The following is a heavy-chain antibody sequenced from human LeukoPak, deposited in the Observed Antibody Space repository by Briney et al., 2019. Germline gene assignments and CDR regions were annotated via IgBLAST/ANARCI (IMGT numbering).Heavy chain of an antibody. CDR3: AKNSGYSWQYFFDY. J-gene: IGHJ4*02. D-gene: IGHD6-25*01. CDR2: ITGSGGGT. Sequence: GGSLRLSCAASGFTFSSYAMSWVRQAPGKGLEWVSAITGSGGGTYYADSVKGRFTISRDNSKNTLYLQMNSLRAEDAAVYFCAKNSGYSWQYFFDYWGQGTLVTVSS. V-gene: IGHV3-23*01. CDR1: GFTFSSYA.